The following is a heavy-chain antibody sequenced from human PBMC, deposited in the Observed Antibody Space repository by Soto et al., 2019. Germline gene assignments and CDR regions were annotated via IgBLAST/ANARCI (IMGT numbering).Heavy chain of an antibody. CDR1: GGSISSGDYY. D-gene: IGHD2-2*01. V-gene: IGHV4-30-4*01. J-gene: IGHJ5*02. CDR3: ARVPSIVVVPAAIFWFDP. CDR2: IYYSGST. Sequence: QVQLQESGPGLVKPSQTLSLTCTVSGGSISSGDYYWSWIRQPPGKGLEWSGYIYYSGSTYYNPSIKRRVTISVDTSKNQFSLKLSSVTAADTAVYYCARVPSIVVVPAAIFWFDPWGQGTLVTVSS.